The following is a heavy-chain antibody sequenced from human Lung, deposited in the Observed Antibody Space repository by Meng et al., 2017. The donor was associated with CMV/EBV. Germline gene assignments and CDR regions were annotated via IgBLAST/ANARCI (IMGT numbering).Heavy chain of an antibody. D-gene: IGHD1-26*01. V-gene: IGHV1-18*01. CDR3: ARVEVGITSGDY. CDR1: GYTFTNYG. CDR2: ISAYNGNT. Sequence: QAQLGQSGGEGKKPGASVKVSCKASGYTFTNYGIPWVRQAPGKGLEWMGWISAYNGNTNYAQTLQGRLTMTTDTSTSTAYMELRSLRSDDTAVYYCARVEVGITSGDYWGQGTLVTVSS. J-gene: IGHJ4*02.